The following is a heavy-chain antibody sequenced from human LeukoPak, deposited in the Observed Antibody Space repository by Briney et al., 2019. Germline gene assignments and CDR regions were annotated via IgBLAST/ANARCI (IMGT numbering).Heavy chain of an antibody. D-gene: IGHD2-15*01. CDR1: GYTFTSYD. J-gene: IGHJ4*02. CDR2: MNPNSGNT. V-gene: IGHV1-8*01. Sequence: ASVKVSCKASGYTFTSYDINWVRQATGQGLEWMGWMNPNSGNTGYAQKFQGRVTMTRNSSITTTYMELSSLRSEDTAVYYCARRHGRCSDGSCYYPDYWGQGTLVTVSS. CDR3: ARRHGRCSDGSCYYPDY.